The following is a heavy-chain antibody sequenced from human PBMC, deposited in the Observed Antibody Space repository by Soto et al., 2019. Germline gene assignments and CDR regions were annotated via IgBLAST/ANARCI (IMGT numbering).Heavy chain of an antibody. CDR1: GGSISSGGYY. CDR2: IYYSGST. CDR3: ARVSARGWNYGKPLPPRYFDY. V-gene: IGHV4-31*03. J-gene: IGHJ4*02. Sequence: PSETLSLTCTVSGGSISSGGYYWSWIRQHPGKGLEWIGYIYYSGSTYYNPSLKSRVTISVDTSKNQFSLKLSSVTAADTAVYYCARVSARGWNYGKPLPPRYFDYWGQGTLVTVSS. D-gene: IGHD1-7*01.